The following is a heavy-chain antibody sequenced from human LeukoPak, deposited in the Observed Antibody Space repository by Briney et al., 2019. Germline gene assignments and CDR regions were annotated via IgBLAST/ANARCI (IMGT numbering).Heavy chain of an antibody. V-gene: IGHV3-30-3*01. CDR1: GFTFSSYA. Sequence: GSLRLSCAAPGFTFSSYAIHLVRQAPGKGLELVAAISFDGGNKYYADSVKGRFTISKDNSKDTLYLQMNSLRVEDTAVYYCARGALSYLGTTMNWFDPWGQGTLVTVSS. D-gene: IGHD4/OR15-4a*01. J-gene: IGHJ5*02. CDR3: ARGALSYLGTTMNWFDP. CDR2: ISFDGGNK.